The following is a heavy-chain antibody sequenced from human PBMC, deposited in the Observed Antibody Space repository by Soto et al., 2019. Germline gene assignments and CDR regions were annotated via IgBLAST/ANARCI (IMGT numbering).Heavy chain of an antibody. CDR1: GYTFTSYG. J-gene: IGHJ5*02. CDR3: ARDGFGVDSSSWYWFAP. V-gene: IGHV1-18*01. D-gene: IGHD6-13*01. CDR2: ISAYNGNT. Sequence: ASVKVSCKASGYTFTSYGISWVRQAPGQGLEWMGWISAYNGNTNYAQKLQGRVTMTTGTSTSTAYMELRSLRSDDTAVYYCARDGFGVDSSSWYWFAPWGQGTLVTVSS.